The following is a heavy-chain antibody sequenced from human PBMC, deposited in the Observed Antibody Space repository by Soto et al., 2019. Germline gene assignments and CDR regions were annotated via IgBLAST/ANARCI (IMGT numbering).Heavy chain of an antibody. CDR1: GYSFTRYG. J-gene: IGHJ6*02. D-gene: IGHD3-16*01. V-gene: IGHV1-18*01. CDR2: ISGYNANT. CDR3: ERMGDVPYYYYGLDV. Sequence: QVQLVQSGAEVKKPGASVKVSCKASGYSFTRYGISWVRQAPGQGLEWMGWISGYNANTNYPENLQGRVTMTTDTSTSTAYMEVRNLISDDTAVYYCERMGDVPYYYYGLDVWGQGTTVTVSS.